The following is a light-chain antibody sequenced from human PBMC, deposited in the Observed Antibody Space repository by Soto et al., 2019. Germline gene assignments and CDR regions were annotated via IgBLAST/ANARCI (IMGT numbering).Light chain of an antibody. J-gene: IGKJ1*01. CDR1: QSLLYSDGYNY. V-gene: IGKV2-28*01. Sequence: DIVMTQSPLSLPVTPGEPASISCRSSQSLLYSDGYNYLDWYLQKPGQSPQLLIYLGSYRASGVPDRFSASGSGTDFTLKISRVEAGDVGVYYCMHALQMRTFGQGTKVDIK. CDR2: LGS. CDR3: MHALQMRT.